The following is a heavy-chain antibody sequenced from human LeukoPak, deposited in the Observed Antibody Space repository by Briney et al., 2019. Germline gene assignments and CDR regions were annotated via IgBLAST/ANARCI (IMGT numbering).Heavy chain of an antibody. J-gene: IGHJ3*02. V-gene: IGHV1-8*03. CDR2: MNPNSGNT. Sequence: ASVKVSCRASGYTFTSYDINWVRQATGQGLEWLGWMNPNSGNTGYAQKFQGRVTITRNTSKSTVYMELRGLRSEDAAVYYCARAYLRFEDAFDIWGQGTMVTVSS. CDR1: GYTFTSYD. D-gene: IGHD3-3*01. CDR3: ARAYLRFEDAFDI.